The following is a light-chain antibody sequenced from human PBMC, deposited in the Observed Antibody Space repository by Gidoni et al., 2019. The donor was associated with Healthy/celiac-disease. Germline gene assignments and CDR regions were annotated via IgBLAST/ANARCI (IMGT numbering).Light chain of an antibody. CDR3: QQSYSTPLF. Sequence: DIQMTQPPSSLSASVGDRVTITCRASQSISSYLTWYTQKPGKAPKLLIYAASSLQSGVPSRFSVSGSGTDFTLTISSLQPEDFATYYCQQSYSTPLFFXGXTKVEIK. CDR2: AAS. V-gene: IGKV1-39*01. J-gene: IGKJ4*01. CDR1: QSISSY.